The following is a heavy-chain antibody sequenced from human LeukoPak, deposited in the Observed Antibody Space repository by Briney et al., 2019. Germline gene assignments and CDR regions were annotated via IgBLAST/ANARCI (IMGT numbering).Heavy chain of an antibody. CDR3: ARGFRGPNFDY. CDR2: IYYSGST. V-gene: IGHV4-39*07. J-gene: IGHJ4*02. D-gene: IGHD3-10*01. Sequence: SETLSLTCTVSGGSISSSSYYWGWIRQPPGKGLEWIGSIYYSGSTYYNPSLKSRVTISVDTSKNQFSLKLSSVAAADTAVYYCARGFRGPNFDYWGQGTLVTVSS. CDR1: GGSISSSSYY.